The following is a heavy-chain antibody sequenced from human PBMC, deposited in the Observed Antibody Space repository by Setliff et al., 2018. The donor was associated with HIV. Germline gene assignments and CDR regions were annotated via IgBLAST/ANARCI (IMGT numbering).Heavy chain of an antibody. CDR2: FYSNGNT. J-gene: IGHJ6*02. D-gene: IGHD3-22*01. V-gene: IGHV3-53*01. CDR1: GFIVSSNY. Sequence: LRLSCAASGFIVSSNYINWVRQAPGKGLEWVSVFYSNGNTYYADSVKGRFTISRDNSKNTVYLQMNSLRAEDTAVYYCARGDYDRSGHYPYYGMDVWGQGTTVTVSS. CDR3: ARGDYDRSGHYPYYGMDV.